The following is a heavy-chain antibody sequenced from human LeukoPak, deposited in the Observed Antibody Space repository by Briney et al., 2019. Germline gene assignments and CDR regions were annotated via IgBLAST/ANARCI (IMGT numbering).Heavy chain of an antibody. CDR3: AKDPTLYSHYPNWFDP. CDR2: ISGSGGST. CDR1: GFTFSSYA. Sequence: GGSLRLSCAASGFTFSSYAMSWVRQAPGKGLEWVSAISGSGGSTYYADSVKGRFTISRDNSKNTLYLQMNSLRAEDTAVYYCAKDPTLYSHYPNWFDPWGQGTLVTVSS. J-gene: IGHJ5*02. V-gene: IGHV3-23*01. D-gene: IGHD4-11*01.